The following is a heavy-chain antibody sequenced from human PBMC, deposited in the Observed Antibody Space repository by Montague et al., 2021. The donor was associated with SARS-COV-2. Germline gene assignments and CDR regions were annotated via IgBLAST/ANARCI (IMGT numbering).Heavy chain of an antibody. CDR3: ARRGRKLLPVATTIGGFDI. CDR1: GGSISSSNYY. Sequence: SETRSLTCTVSGGSISSSNYYWDWIRQPPGKGLEWNGSIYDSGSTYYNPSLKSRVTISVDTSKNHFSLKLSSVTAADTAVYYCARRGRKLLPVATTIGGFDIWGQGTMVTVSS. CDR2: IYDSGST. D-gene: IGHD5-12*01. J-gene: IGHJ3*02. V-gene: IGHV4-39*02.